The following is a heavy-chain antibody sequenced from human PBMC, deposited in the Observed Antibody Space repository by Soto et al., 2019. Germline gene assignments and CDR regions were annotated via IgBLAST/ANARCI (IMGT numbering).Heavy chain of an antibody. CDR3: ARASDYNLWSGYGAFDN. CDR2: IYYSGSP. Sequence: SETLSLTCTVSGDSVSGYYWTWIRQPPEKELEWIGYIYYSGSPNYNPSLRSRVTISIDTSKNHFSLILSSVTAADTAVYYCARASDYNLWSGYGAFDNWGQGTMVTVSS. V-gene: IGHV4-59*02. J-gene: IGHJ3*02. CDR1: GDSVSGYY. D-gene: IGHD3-3*01.